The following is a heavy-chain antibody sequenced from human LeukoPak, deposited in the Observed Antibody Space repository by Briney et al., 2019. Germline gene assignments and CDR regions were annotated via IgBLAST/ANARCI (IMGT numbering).Heavy chain of an antibody. V-gene: IGHV4-39*01. J-gene: IGHJ4*02. CDR3: VNYYDSSDYQQPNHFDY. CDR2: IYYSGST. CDR1: GGSISSSSYY. Sequence: SGTLSLTCTVSGGSISSSSYYWGWIRQPPGKGLDWIGSIYYSGSTYYNPSLKSRFTISVDTSKNQFSLKLSSVTAADTAVYYCVNYYDSSDYQQPNHFDYWGQGTLVTVSS. D-gene: IGHD3-22*01.